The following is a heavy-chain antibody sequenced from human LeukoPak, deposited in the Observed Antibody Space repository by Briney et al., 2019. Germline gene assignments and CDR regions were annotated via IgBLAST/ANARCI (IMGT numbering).Heavy chain of an antibody. CDR2: ISGSGAST. Sequence: QTGGSLRLSCAASGFTFSSYAMSWVRQAPGKGLEWVSAISGSGASTYYADSVKGRFTISRDNSKNTLYLQMNSLRAEDTAVYYCAKGPSSGPYYGMDVWGQGTTVTVSS. CDR1: GFTFSSYA. D-gene: IGHD6-19*01. J-gene: IGHJ6*02. V-gene: IGHV3-23*01. CDR3: AKGPSSGPYYGMDV.